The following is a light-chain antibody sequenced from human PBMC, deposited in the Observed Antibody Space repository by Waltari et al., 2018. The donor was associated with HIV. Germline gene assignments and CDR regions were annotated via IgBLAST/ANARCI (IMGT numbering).Light chain of an antibody. CDR2: DDS. Sequence: SYVLTQPPSVSVAPGQTARITCGGNNIGSKRVHWYQQKQGQAPVMDVYDDSDRPSGIPERFSGSNSGNTATLTISRVEAGDEADYYCQVWDSSSDPLYVFGTGTKVTVL. CDR1: NIGSKR. J-gene: IGLJ1*01. CDR3: QVWDSSSDPLYV. V-gene: IGLV3-21*02.